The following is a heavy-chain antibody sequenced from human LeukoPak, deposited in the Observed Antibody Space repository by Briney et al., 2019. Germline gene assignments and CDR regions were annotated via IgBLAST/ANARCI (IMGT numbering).Heavy chain of an antibody. Sequence: SETLSLTCAVYGGSFSGYYWSWIRQPPGKGLEWIGYIYHSGSTYYNPSLKSRVTISVDRSKNQFSLKLSSVTAADTAVYYCARTHYYGSGSYYPAYYFDYWGQGTLVTVSS. CDR2: IYHSGST. D-gene: IGHD3-10*01. V-gene: IGHV4-34*01. J-gene: IGHJ4*02. CDR1: GGSFSGYY. CDR3: ARTHYYGSGSYYPAYYFDY.